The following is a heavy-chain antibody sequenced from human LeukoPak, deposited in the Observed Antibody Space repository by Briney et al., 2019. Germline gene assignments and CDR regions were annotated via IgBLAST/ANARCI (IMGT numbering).Heavy chain of an antibody. D-gene: IGHD2-2*01. CDR3: AREQDIVIIPAAYDMDV. J-gene: IGHJ6*03. CDR2: ISGRDGRT. Sequence: GGSLRLSCSVSGLTFYTYAMSWVRQAPGKGLEWVSAISGRDGRTYYTDSVKGRFTISRDNSKNTLYLQMNSLRPEDTAVYFCAREQDIVIIPAAYDMDVWGKGTTVIVSS. CDR1: GLTFYTYA. V-gene: IGHV3-23*01.